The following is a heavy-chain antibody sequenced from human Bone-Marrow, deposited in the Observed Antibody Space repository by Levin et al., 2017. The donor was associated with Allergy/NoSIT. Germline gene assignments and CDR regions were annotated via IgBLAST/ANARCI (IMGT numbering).Heavy chain of an antibody. V-gene: IGHV3-15*01. CDR1: GFTFSNAW. Sequence: GGSLRLSCAASGFTFSNAWMSWVRQAPGKGLEWVGRIKSKTDGGTTDYAAPVKGRFTISRDDSKNTLYLQMNSLKTEDTAVYYCTTDRITGTTLRRRYFDYWGQGTLVTVSS. J-gene: IGHJ4*02. CDR3: TTDRITGTTLRRRYFDY. D-gene: IGHD1-7*01. CDR2: IKSKTDGGTT.